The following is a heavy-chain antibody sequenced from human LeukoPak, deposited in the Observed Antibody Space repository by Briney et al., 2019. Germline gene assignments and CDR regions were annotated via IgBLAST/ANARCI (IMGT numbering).Heavy chain of an antibody. V-gene: IGHV4-30-2*01. CDR2: IYHSGST. CDR3: ARGFPSSSRWFDP. J-gene: IGHJ5*02. Sequence: SETLSLTCAVSGGSISSGGYSWSWIRQPPGKGLEWIGYIYHSGSTYYNPSLKSRVTISVDRSKNQFSLKLHSVTAADTAVYYCARGFPSSSRWFDPWGQGTLVTVSS. CDR1: GGSISSGGYS. D-gene: IGHD6-6*01.